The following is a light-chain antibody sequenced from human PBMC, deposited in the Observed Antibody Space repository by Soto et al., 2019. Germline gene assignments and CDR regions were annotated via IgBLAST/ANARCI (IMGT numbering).Light chain of an antibody. Sequence: QSALTQPASVSGSPGQSITISCTGTSSDVGGYHYVSWYQQRPGKAPKLMIYDVSNRPSGVSNRFSGSKSGNTASLTISGLQAEDEADYYCTSYTSSSTLVVIGGGTKVTVL. CDR1: SSDVGGYHY. J-gene: IGLJ3*02. CDR2: DVS. CDR3: TSYTSSSTLVV. V-gene: IGLV2-14*01.